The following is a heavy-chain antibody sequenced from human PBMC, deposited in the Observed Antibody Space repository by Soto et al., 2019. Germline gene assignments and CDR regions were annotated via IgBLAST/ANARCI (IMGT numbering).Heavy chain of an antibody. CDR1: GFTFSSYS. V-gene: IGHV3-48*02. CDR2: ISSSSSTI. J-gene: IGHJ3*02. Sequence: GGSLRLSCAASGFTFSSYSMNWVRQAPGKGLEWVSYISSSSSTIYYADSVKGRFTISRDNAKNSLYLQMNSLRDEDTAVYYCARESSSSWYEVAFDIWGQGTMVTVSS. CDR3: ARESSSSWYEVAFDI. D-gene: IGHD6-13*01.